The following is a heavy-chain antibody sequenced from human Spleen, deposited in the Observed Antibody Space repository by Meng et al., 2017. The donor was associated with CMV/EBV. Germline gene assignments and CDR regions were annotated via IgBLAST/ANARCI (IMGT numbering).Heavy chain of an antibody. V-gene: IGHV4-61*08. CDR1: GVSVSDGGIY. J-gene: IGHJ4*02. D-gene: IGHD2-8*02. CDR3: ARGVYWFEF. Sequence: SLSCAVSGVSVSDGGIYWTWIRQSPGKGLQWIGYVYYDGNTNLSPALTGRVTMSMERSANQFSLRLTSVTTADTAVYYCARGVYWFEFWGQGALVTVSS. CDR2: VYYDGNT.